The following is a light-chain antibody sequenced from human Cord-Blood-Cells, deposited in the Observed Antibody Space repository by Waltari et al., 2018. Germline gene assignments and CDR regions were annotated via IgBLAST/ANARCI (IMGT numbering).Light chain of an antibody. CDR1: QSVSSY. CDR3: QQRSNWPLT. J-gene: IGKJ4*01. Sequence: EIVLTQSPATLSLSTGERATLSCRPSQSVSSYLAWYQQKPGQAPRLLIYDASNRATGIPARFSGSGSGTDFTLTSSSLEPEDFAVYYCQQRSNWPLTFGGGTKVEIK. V-gene: IGKV3-11*01. CDR2: DAS.